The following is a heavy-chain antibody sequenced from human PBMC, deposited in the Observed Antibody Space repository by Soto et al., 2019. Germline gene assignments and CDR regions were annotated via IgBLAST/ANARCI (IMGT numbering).Heavy chain of an antibody. Sequence: QVQLVQSGAEVKTPGASVKVSCKASGYTFTSYNIAWVRQAPGQGLEWMGWISLQNGNTNYAQKFQGRVTMTTDTSTSTAYMELRSLTSDDTAVYYCVRDEAGDSGGYFQHWGQGTLVTVSS. CDR1: GYTFTSYN. CDR3: VRDEAGDSGGYFQH. D-gene: IGHD2-21*01. J-gene: IGHJ1*01. CDR2: ISLQNGNT. V-gene: IGHV1-18*01.